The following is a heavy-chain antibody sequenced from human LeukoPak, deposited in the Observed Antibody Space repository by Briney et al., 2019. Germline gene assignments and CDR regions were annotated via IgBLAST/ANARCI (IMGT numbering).Heavy chain of an antibody. D-gene: IGHD3-10*01. V-gene: IGHV3-21*04. Sequence: GGSLRLSCAASGFTFSSYSMNWVRQAPGKGLEWVSSISSSSSYIYYADSVKGRFTISRDNAKNSLYLQMNSLRAEDTALYYCARDFYGSGSSGSRGPWYFDYWGQGTLVTVSS. CDR2: ISSSSSYI. CDR3: ARDFYGSGSSGSRGPWYFDY. CDR1: GFTFSSYS. J-gene: IGHJ4*02.